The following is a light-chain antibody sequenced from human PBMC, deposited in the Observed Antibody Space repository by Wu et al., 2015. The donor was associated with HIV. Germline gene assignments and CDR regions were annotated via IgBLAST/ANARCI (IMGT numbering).Light chain of an antibody. CDR3: QHRSSPALT. CDR1: QSLGTN. Sequence: EIVLTQSPATLSLSPGERATLSCRASQSLGTNLAWYQQNPGQAPRLLIYGASNRATGIPARFSGSGSGTDFILTISSLEPEDFATYSCQHRSSPALTFGGGTKVEIK. V-gene: IGKV3-11*01. J-gene: IGKJ4*01. CDR2: GAS.